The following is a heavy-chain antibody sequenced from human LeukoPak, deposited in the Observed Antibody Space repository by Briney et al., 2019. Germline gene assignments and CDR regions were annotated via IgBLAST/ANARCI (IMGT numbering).Heavy chain of an antibody. CDR2: INHSGST. CDR3: ARKSIRFLEWLLYPNWFDP. J-gene: IGHJ5*02. V-gene: IGHV4-34*01. Sequence: WGSLRLSCAASGFTFSNAWMSWIRQPPGKGLEWIGEINHSGSTNYNPSLKSRVTISVDTSKNQFSLKLSSVTAADTAVYYCARKSIRFLEWLLYPNWFDPWGQGTLVTVSS. CDR1: GFTFSNAW. D-gene: IGHD3-3*01.